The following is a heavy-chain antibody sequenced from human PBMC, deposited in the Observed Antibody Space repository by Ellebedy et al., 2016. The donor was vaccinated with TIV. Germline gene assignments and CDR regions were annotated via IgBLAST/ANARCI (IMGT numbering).Heavy chain of an antibody. CDR3: ARGRDLRSFYYYYGMDV. J-gene: IGHJ6*02. CDR2: ISHRGYT. Sequence: MPSETLSLTCTVSGDSITSGGYSWSWIRQPPGKGLEWIGDISHRGYTQYNPSLKSRVTISVDRSKNQFSLNLSSVTAADTAVYYCARGRDLRSFYYYYGMDVWGQGTTVTVSS. D-gene: IGHD2-15*01. V-gene: IGHV4-30-2*01. CDR1: GDSITSGGYS.